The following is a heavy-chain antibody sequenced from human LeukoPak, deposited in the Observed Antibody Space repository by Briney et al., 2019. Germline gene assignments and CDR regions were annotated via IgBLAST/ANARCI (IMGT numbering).Heavy chain of an antibody. Sequence: PGGSLRLSCAASGFTFSNAWMSWVRQAPGKGLEWVAFIRYDGSNKYYADSVKGRFTISRDNSKNTLYLQMNSLRAEDTAVYYCATAPRWELLYYFDYWGQGTLVTVSS. J-gene: IGHJ4*02. D-gene: IGHD1-26*01. CDR1: GFTFSNAW. V-gene: IGHV3-30*02. CDR3: ATAPRWELLYYFDY. CDR2: IRYDGSNK.